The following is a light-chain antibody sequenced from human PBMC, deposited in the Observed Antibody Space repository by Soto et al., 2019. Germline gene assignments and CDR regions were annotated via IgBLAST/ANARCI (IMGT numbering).Light chain of an antibody. V-gene: IGKV3-20*01. CDR1: QSVSSSY. CDR2: GAS. CDR3: QQYGSSPFT. Sequence: LTQSPGTLSLSPGERATLSCRASQSVSSSYLAWYQQKPGQAPRLLIYGASSRATGIPDRFSGSGSGTDFTLTISRLEPEDFAVYYCQQYGSSPFTFGPGTKVDIK. J-gene: IGKJ3*01.